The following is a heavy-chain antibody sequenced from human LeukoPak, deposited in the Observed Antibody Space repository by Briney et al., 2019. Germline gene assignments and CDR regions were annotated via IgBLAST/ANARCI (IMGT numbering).Heavy chain of an antibody. CDR1: GFTFSSYA. V-gene: IGHV3-23*01. Sequence: PGGSLRLSCAASGFTFSSYAMSWVRQAPGKGLEWVSAISGSGGSTYYADSVKGRFTISRDNSKNTLYLQMNSLRAEDTAVYYCAKDHRTLGYCSSTSCLTGAFDIWGQGTMVTVSS. CDR2: ISGSGGST. D-gene: IGHD2-2*01. J-gene: IGHJ3*02. CDR3: AKDHRTLGYCSSTSCLTGAFDI.